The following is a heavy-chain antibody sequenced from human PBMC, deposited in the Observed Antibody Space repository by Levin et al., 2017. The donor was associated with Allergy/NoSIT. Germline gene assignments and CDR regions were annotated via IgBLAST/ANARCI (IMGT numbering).Heavy chain of an antibody. CDR1: GFTFSNAW. V-gene: IGHV3-15*01. J-gene: IGHJ3*01. CDR2: IKSRAAGGTV. CDR3: GSGDAFDA. D-gene: IGHD1-26*01. Sequence: GASVKVSCAASGFTFSNAWMSWGRQAPGKGLEWIGRIKSRAAGGTVDYAAPVKGRFTISRDDSSNTLFLQMNSLKAEDTAVYYCGSGDAFDAWGQGTMVTVSS.